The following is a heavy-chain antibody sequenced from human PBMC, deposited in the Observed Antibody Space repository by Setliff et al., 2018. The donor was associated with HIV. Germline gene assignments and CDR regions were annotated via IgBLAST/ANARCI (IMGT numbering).Heavy chain of an antibody. Sequence: GASVKVSCKASGDTFNSHAISWVRQAPGQGLEWMGGIIPIFGTANYAQKFKGRLTITADESKSTVYMELSSLRSEDTAVYYCARDSRDIVVVIAPEPEPYYYYGMDVWGEGTTVTVSS. CDR3: ARDSRDIVVVIAPEPEPYYYYGMDV. J-gene: IGHJ6*04. D-gene: IGHD2-15*01. CDR1: GDTFNSHA. V-gene: IGHV1-69*13. CDR2: IIPIFGTA.